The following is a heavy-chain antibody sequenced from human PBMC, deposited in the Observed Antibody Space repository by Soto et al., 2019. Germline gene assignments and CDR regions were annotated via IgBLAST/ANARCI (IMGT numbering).Heavy chain of an antibody. CDR3: ARAMVRGSRAKTYYFDY. CDR1: GYTFTSYG. D-gene: IGHD3-10*01. V-gene: IGHV1-18*04. J-gene: IGHJ4*02. Sequence: ASVKVSCKASGYTFTSYGISWVRQAPGQGLEWMGWISAYNGNTNYAQKLQGRVTMTTDTSTSTAYMELRSLRSDDTAVYYCARAMVRGSRAKTYYFDYWGQGTLVTVSS. CDR2: ISAYNGNT.